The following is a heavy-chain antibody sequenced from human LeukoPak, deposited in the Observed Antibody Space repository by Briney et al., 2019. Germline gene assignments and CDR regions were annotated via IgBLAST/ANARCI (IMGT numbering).Heavy chain of an antibody. V-gene: IGHV4-30-2*01. CDR3: ARSRVRGKDWASDAFDI. J-gene: IGHJ3*02. CDR1: GGSISSGGYS. CDR2: IYHSGST. Sequence: SQTLSLTCAVSGGSISSGGYSWSWIRQPPGKGLEWIGYIYHSGSTYYNPSLKSRVTISVDRSKNQFSLKLSSVTAADTAVYYCARSRVRGKDWASDAFDIWGQGTMVTVSS. D-gene: IGHD3-10*01.